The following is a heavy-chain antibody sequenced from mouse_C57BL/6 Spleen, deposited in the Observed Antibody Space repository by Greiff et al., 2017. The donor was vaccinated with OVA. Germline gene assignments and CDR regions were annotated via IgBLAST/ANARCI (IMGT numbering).Heavy chain of an antibody. CDR3: ARGAGTAWFAY. CDR2: IYPGSGNT. J-gene: IGHJ3*01. Sequence: QLKESGAELVRPGASVKLSCKASGYTFPDYYINWVKQRPGQGLEWIARIYPGSGNTYYNEKFKGKATLTAEKSSSTAYMQLSSLTSVDSAVYFCARGAGTAWFAYWGQGTLVTVSA. D-gene: IGHD4-1*01. V-gene: IGHV1-76*01. CDR1: GYTFPDYY.